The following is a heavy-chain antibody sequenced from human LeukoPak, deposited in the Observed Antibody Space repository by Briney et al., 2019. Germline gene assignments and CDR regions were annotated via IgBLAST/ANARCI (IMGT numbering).Heavy chain of an antibody. J-gene: IGHJ3*02. CDR2: ISSSSSYI. V-gene: IGHV3-21*01. CDR1: GFTFSSYS. Sequence: GGSLRLSCAASGFTFSSYSMNWVRQAPGKGLEWVSSISSSSSYIYYADSVKGRFTISRDNAKNSLYLQVNSLRAEDTAVYYCARDRYYYDSSGYYRDAFDIWGQGTMVTVSS. D-gene: IGHD3-22*01. CDR3: ARDRYYYDSSGYYRDAFDI.